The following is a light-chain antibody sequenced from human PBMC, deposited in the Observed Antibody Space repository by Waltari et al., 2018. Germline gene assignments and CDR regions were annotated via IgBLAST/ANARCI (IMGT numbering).Light chain of an antibody. J-gene: IGKJ5*01. CDR3: QQYSSWPQT. V-gene: IGKV1-5*03. Sequence: DIQMTQSPSTLSASVGDRVTITCRASQSISSWLAWYQQKPGKAPKLLIYKASSLESGVPSRFSGGGSGIDFTLTISSLQPDDFATYYCQQYSSWPQTFGQGTRLEIK. CDR2: KAS. CDR1: QSISSW.